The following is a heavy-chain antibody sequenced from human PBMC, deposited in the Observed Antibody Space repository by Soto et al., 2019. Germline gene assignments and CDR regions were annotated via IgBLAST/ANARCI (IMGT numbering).Heavy chain of an antibody. D-gene: IGHD4-17*01. CDR2: ISYDGSNK. J-gene: IGHJ6*02. Sequence: QVQLVESGGGVVQPGRSLRLSCAASGFTFSSYAMHWVRQAPGKGLEWVAVISYDGSNKYYADSVKGRFTISRDNSKNTLYLQMNILRAEDTAVYYCAREYGSYYYYYYGMDVWGQGTTVTVSS. CDR3: AREYGSYYYYYYGMDV. V-gene: IGHV3-30-3*01. CDR1: GFTFSSYA.